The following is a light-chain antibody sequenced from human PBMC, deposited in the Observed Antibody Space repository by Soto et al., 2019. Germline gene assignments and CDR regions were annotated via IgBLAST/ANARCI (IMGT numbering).Light chain of an antibody. CDR3: QQYSASPRT. CDR1: RTVDGNY. J-gene: IGKJ3*01. CDR2: SAS. Sequence: EVVLTQPPGTLSLSPGERATLSCRASRTVDGNYLAWYHQKPGQAPRLLIHSASTRAPGIPDRFSASGAGTDFTLTISRLEPEDSAVYYCQQYSASPRTFGPGTKVDIK. V-gene: IGKV3-20*01.